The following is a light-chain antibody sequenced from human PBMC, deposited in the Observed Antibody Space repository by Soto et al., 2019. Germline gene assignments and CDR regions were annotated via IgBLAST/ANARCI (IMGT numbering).Light chain of an antibody. CDR1: QDIGTW. J-gene: IGKJ2*01. Sequence: DIQMTQSPSTLSASVGDRVTITCRASQDIGTWLAWYQQKPEKAPKVLIYRASHLESGVPSRFSASGSGTEFSLTINSLQADDFATYYCQQYNSSYTFGQGTKLEIK. CDR3: QQYNSSYT. V-gene: IGKV1-5*03. CDR2: RAS.